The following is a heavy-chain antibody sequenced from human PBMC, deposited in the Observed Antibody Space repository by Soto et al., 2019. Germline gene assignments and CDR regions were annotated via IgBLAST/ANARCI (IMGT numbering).Heavy chain of an antibody. Sequence: QVQVVESGGGLVKPGGSVRLSCVAAGFDFSDYYMTWFRQAPGKAPEWVSSISSTSAYTKDADSVKGRFTISRDNAKNSVYLQMASLRGEDTAVYYCARDPSRRSPPDYWGQGTLVTVSS. CDR1: GFDFSDYY. CDR3: ARDPSRRSPPDY. V-gene: IGHV3-11*05. J-gene: IGHJ4*02. CDR2: ISSTSAYT.